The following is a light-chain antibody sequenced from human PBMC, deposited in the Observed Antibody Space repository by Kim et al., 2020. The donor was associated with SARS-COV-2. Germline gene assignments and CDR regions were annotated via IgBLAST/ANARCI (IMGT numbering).Light chain of an antibody. CDR1: QSVSSN. J-gene: IGKJ1*01. Sequence: EIVMTQSPATLSVSPGERTTLSCRASQSVSSNLAWSQQQPGQAPRLLIYGASTRATGIPARFSGSGSGTEFTLTISSLQSGDFAVYYCQQYNNWHSWTFGQGTKVDIK. V-gene: IGKV3-15*01. CDR3: QQYNNWHSWT. CDR2: GAS.